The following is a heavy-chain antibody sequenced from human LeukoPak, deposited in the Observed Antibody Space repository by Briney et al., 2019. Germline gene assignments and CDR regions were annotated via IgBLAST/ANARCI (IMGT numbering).Heavy chain of an antibody. CDR3: ARFFSVTTFSGRNDY. CDR2: ISYDGSNK. J-gene: IGHJ4*02. V-gene: IGHV3-30-3*01. Sequence: QPGRSLRLSCAASGFTFSSYAMHWVRQAPGKGLEWVAVISYDGSNKYYADSVKGRFTISRDNSKNTLYLQMNSLRAEDTAVYYCARFFSVTTFSGRNDYWGQGTLVTVSS. D-gene: IGHD4-17*01. CDR1: GFTFSSYA.